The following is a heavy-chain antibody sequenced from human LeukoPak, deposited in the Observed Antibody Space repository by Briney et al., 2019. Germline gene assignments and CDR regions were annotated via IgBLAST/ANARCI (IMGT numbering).Heavy chain of an antibody. CDR3: AKFWGAYYYYMDV. V-gene: IGHV3-21*01. CDR1: GFTVSNNY. CDR2: ISSSSSYI. Sequence: GGSLRLSCAASGFTVSNNYMSWVRQAPGKGLEWVSSISSSSSYIYYADSVKGRFTISRDNAKNSLYLQMNSLRAEDTAVYYCAKFWGAYYYYMDVWGKGTTVTVSS. J-gene: IGHJ6*03. D-gene: IGHD3-16*01.